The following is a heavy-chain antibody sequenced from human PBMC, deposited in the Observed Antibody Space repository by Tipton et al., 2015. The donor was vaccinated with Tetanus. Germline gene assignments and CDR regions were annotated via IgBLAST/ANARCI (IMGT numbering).Heavy chain of an antibody. CDR1: GGSISSGDYY. D-gene: IGHD5-24*01. J-gene: IGHJ4*02. CDR3: ARGRDQYKSGNY. CDR2: IYYSGTT. V-gene: IGHV4-30-4*01. Sequence: LRLSCTVSGGSISSGDYYWSWIRQPPGKGLEWIGYIYYSGTTYYNPSLKSRVTILLDTSENQFSLKLSSVTGADTAVYYCARGRDQYKSGNYWGQGTLVTVSS.